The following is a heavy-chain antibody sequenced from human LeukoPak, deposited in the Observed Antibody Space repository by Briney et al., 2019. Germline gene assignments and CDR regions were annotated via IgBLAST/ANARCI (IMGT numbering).Heavy chain of an antibody. D-gene: IGHD2-2*01. CDR1: GFTFSDYY. V-gene: IGHV3-11*04. J-gene: IGHJ4*02. CDR3: AKDRSYQLLSGPDY. CDR2: ISSSGSTI. Sequence: GGSLRLSCAASGFTFSDYYMSWIRQAPGKGLEWVSYISSSGSTIYYADSVKGRFTISRDNAKNTLYLQMNSLRAEDTAVYYCAKDRSYQLLSGPDYWGQGTLVTVSS.